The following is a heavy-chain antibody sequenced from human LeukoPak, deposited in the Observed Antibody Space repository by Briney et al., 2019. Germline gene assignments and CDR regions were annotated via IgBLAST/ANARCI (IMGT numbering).Heavy chain of an antibody. D-gene: IGHD3-9*01. CDR3: ASTHYDILTGYSRAFDI. Sequence: ASVKVSCKASGYTFTGYYMHWVRQAPGQGLEWMGWINPNSGGTNYAQKFQGWVTMTRDTSISTAYMELSSLRSEDTAVYYCASTHYDILTGYSRAFDIWGQGTMVTVSS. J-gene: IGHJ3*02. V-gene: IGHV1-2*04. CDR1: GYTFTGYY. CDR2: INPNSGGT.